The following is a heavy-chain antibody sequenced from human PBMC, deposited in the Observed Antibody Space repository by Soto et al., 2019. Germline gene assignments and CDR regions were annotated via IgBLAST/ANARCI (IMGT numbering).Heavy chain of an antibody. CDR1: GFTFSSYA. D-gene: IGHD3-16*02. CDR3: ARSTFGGVIVFDY. Sequence: EVQLLESGGGLVQPGGSLRLSCAASGFTFSSYAMSWVRRPPGKGLEWVSAISGSGGSTYYADSVKGRFTISRDNSKNTLYLQMNSLRAEDTAVYYCARSTFGGVIVFDYWGQGTLVTVSS. V-gene: IGHV3-23*01. CDR2: ISGSGGST. J-gene: IGHJ4*02.